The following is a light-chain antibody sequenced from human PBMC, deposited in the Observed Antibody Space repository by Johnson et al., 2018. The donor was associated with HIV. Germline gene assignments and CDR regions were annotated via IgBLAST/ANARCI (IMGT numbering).Light chain of an antibody. Sequence: QSVLSQPPSVSAAPGQKVTISCSGSSSNIGNNYVSWYQQLPGTAPKLLIYENNKRPSGIPDRFSGSKSGTSATLGITGLQTGDEADYYCGTWDSSLTAVFGTGPKVTVL. CDR2: ENN. CDR1: SSNIGNNY. J-gene: IGLJ1*01. CDR3: GTWDSSLTAV. V-gene: IGLV1-51*02.